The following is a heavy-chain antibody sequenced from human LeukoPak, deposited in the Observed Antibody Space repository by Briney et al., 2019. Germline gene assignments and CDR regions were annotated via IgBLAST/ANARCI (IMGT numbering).Heavy chain of an antibody. V-gene: IGHV3-23*01. CDR2: ISGSGGST. J-gene: IGHJ4*02. CDR1: GFTVSSNY. CDR3: AKNEYSHGRSNDY. Sequence: PGGSLRLSCAASGFTVSSNYMSWVRQAPGKGLEWVSAISGSGGSTYYADSVKGRFTISRDNSKNTLYLQMNSLRAEDTAVYYCAKNEYSHGRSNDYWGQGTLVTVSS. D-gene: IGHD5-18*01.